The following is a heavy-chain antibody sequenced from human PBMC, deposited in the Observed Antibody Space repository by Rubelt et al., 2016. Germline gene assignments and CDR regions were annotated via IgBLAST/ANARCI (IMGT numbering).Heavy chain of an antibody. CDR2: INHSGST. J-gene: IGHJ4*02. V-gene: IGHV4-34*01. D-gene: IGHD1-1*01. CDR3: ARVMDVGGTRNFDF. CDR1: GGSFSGYY. Sequence: QVQLQQWGAGLLKPSETLSLTCAVYGGSFSGYYWSWIRQPPGKGLEWIGEINHSGSTNYNPSLKSGVTISVDTSKNQFSLKLSSVTAADTAVYYCARVMDVGGTRNFDFWGQGILVTVSS.